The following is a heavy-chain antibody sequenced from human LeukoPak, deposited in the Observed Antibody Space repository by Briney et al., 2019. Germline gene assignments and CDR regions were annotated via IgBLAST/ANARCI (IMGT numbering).Heavy chain of an antibody. CDR1: GFTVSSNY. CDR3: ARETSRLNYFDY. V-gene: IGHV3-53*01. J-gene: IGHJ4*02. D-gene: IGHD2-8*01. Sequence: PGGSLRLSCAASGFTVSSNYMSWVRQAPGKGLEWVSVIYGGGSTYYADSVKGRFTISRDNSKNTLYLQMNSLRAEDTAVYYCARETSRLNYFDYWGQGTLVTVSS. CDR2: IYGGGST.